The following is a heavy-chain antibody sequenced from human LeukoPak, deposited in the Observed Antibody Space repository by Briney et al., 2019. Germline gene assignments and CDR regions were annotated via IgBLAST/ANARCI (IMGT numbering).Heavy chain of an antibody. Sequence: GGSLRLSCAASGFTFSDFFMSWIRQAPGKGLECVSYMSGSGNTIQYADSVKGRFTISRDNTKNSLYLQMNNLRAEDTAVYYCARGGVRETYYYMDVWGKGTTVTVSS. CDR2: MSGSGNTI. CDR3: ARGGVRETYYYMDV. V-gene: IGHV3-11*04. J-gene: IGHJ6*03. D-gene: IGHD3-10*01. CDR1: GFTFSDFF.